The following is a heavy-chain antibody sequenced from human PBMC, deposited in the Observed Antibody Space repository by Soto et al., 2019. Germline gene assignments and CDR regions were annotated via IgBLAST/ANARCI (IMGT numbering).Heavy chain of an antibody. Sequence: SVKVSCKASGGTFSSYAISWVRQAPGQGLEWMGGIIPIFGTANYAQKFQGRVTITADKSTSTAYMELSSLRSEDTAVYYCARVHTMVRGAFDVAYYYYYGMDVWGQGTTVTVSS. D-gene: IGHD3-10*01. J-gene: IGHJ6*02. CDR3: ARVHTMVRGAFDVAYYYYYGMDV. CDR2: IIPIFGTA. V-gene: IGHV1-69*06. CDR1: GGTFSSYA.